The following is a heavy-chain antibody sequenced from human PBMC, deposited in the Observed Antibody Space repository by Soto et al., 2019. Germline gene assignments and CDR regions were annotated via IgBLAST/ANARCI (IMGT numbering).Heavy chain of an antibody. D-gene: IGHD5-18*01. CDR3: ARLGSGYSYGYYYYYGMDV. V-gene: IGHV4-31*03. Sequence: SETLSLTCTVSGGSISSGGYYWSWIRQHPGKGLEWIGYIYYSGSTYYNPSLKSRVTISVDTSKNQFSLKLSSVTAADTAVYYCARLGSGYSYGYYYYYGMDVWGQGTTVTVSS. CDR2: IYYSGST. J-gene: IGHJ6*02. CDR1: GGSISSGGYY.